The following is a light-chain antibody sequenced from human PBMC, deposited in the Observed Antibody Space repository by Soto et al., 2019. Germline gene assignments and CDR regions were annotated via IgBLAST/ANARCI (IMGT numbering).Light chain of an antibody. CDR2: GAS. CDR3: QQHSHWPPWT. CDR1: ENVRTF. Sequence: EVVFTQSPATLSLSPGERPTLSCRASENVRTFVDWYQQKPGQAPRLLIYGASNRATGIPARFSGSGSGTGFTLTISDLEPEDFAVYYCQQHSHWPPWTFGQGTKVDI. V-gene: IGKV3-11*01. J-gene: IGKJ1*01.